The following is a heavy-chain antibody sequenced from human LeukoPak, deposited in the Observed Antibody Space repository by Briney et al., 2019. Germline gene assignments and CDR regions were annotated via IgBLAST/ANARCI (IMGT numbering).Heavy chain of an antibody. J-gene: IGHJ4*02. Sequence: GGSLRLSCAASGFTFSSSWMHWVRQAPGKGLVWVSRINGDGRSTSYADSVKGRFTISRDNAKNTLYLQMNSLRAEDTAVYYCARGGGYSYDGFDYWGQGTLVTVSS. CDR2: INGDGRST. CDR1: GFTFSSSW. CDR3: ARGGGYSYDGFDY. D-gene: IGHD5-18*01. V-gene: IGHV3-74*01.